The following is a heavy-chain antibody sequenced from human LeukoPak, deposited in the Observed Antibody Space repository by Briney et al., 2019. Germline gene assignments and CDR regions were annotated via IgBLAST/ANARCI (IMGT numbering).Heavy chain of an antibody. J-gene: IGHJ4*02. V-gene: IGHV4-39*07. D-gene: IGHD6-6*01. CDR1: GGSISSSSYY. CDR2: IYYSWST. CDR3: ARDRESSSSD. Sequence: SETLSLTCTVSGGSISSSSYYWGWIRQPPGKGLEWIGSIYYSWSTYYNPSLKSRVTISVDTSKNQFSLKLSSVTAADTAVYYCARDRESSSSDWGQGTLVTVSS.